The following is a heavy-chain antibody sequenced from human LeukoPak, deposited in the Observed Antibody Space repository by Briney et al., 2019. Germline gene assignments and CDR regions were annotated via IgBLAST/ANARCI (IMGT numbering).Heavy chain of an antibody. CDR1: GGSFSGYY. CDR2: INHSGST. D-gene: IGHD3-10*01. J-gene: IGHJ5*02. V-gene: IGHV4-34*01. CDR3: ARGGTPLGSGSYYDSNWFDP. Sequence: SETLSLTCAVYGGSFSGYYWSWIRQPPGKGLEWIGEINHSGSTNYNPSLKSRVTISVDTSKNQFSLKLSSVTAADTAVYYCARGGTPLGSGSYYDSNWFDPWGQGTLVTVSS.